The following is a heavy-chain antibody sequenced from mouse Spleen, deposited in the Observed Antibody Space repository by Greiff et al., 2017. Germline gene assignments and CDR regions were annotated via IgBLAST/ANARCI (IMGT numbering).Heavy chain of an antibody. Sequence: QVQLKESGAELARPGASVKMSCKASGYTFTSYTMHWVKQRPGQGLEWIGYINPSSGYTKYNRKFKDKATLTADKSSSTAYMQLSSLTSEDSAVYYCARGYDYDGKDFFDYWGQGTTLTVSS. D-gene: IGHD2-4*01. CDR2: INPSSGYT. CDR1: GYTFTSYT. CDR3: ARGYDYDGKDFFDY. V-gene: IGHV1-4*01. J-gene: IGHJ2*01.